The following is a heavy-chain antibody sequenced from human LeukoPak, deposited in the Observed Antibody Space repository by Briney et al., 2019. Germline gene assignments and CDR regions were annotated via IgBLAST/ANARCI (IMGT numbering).Heavy chain of an antibody. J-gene: IGHJ4*02. D-gene: IGHD6-13*01. CDR3: AKDSMYSGSPTVDY. Sequence: GGSLRLSCAASGFTFSSYGMHWVRQAPGKGLEWVAVISYDGSNKYYADSVKGRFTISRDNSKNTLYLQMNSLRAEDTAVYYCAKDSMYSGSPTVDYWGQGTLVTVSS. V-gene: IGHV3-30*18. CDR1: GFTFSSYG. CDR2: ISYDGSNK.